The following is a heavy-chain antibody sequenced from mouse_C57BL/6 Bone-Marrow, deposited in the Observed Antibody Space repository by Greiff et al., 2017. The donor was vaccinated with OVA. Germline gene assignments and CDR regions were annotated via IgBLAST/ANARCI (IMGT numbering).Heavy chain of an antibody. V-gene: IGHV5-17*01. CDR1: GFTFSDYG. J-gene: IGHJ4*01. CDR2: ISSGSSTI. Sequence: DVKLVESGGGLVKPGESLKLSCAASGFTFSDYGMHWVSQAPEKGLEWVAYISSGSSTIYYADTVKGRFTISRDNAKNTLFLQMTSLRSEDTAMYYCARPARAQDAVDYWGQGTSVTVSS. D-gene: IGHD3-1*01. CDR3: ARPARAQDAVDY.